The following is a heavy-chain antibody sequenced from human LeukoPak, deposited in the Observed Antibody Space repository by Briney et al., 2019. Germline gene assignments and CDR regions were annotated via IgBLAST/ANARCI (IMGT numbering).Heavy chain of an antibody. J-gene: IGHJ4*02. D-gene: IGHD3-9*01. CDR1: GFASDDYA. Sequence: GGSLRLSCAASGFASDDYAMHSGRRAPGKGLEWVSGISWNSGSIAYTDSVKGRFTIPRDNPKTSLYLQMTRLRAQAPGLYYCAKDNRYFGWEFWGQGTLVTVSS. V-gene: IGHV3-9*02. CDR3: AKDNRYFGWEF. CDR2: ISWNSGSI.